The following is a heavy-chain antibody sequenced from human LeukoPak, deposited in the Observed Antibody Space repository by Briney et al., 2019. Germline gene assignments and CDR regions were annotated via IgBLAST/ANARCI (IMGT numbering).Heavy chain of an antibody. Sequence: ASVKVSCKASGYTFTSYGISWVRQAPGQGLEWMGWINPNSGGTNYAQKFQGRVTMTRDTSISTAYMELSRLRSDDTAVYYCARVALAEYNDYWGQGTLVTVSS. CDR1: GYTFTSYG. CDR2: INPNSGGT. CDR3: ARVALAEYNDY. J-gene: IGHJ4*02. V-gene: IGHV1-2*02. D-gene: IGHD2/OR15-2a*01.